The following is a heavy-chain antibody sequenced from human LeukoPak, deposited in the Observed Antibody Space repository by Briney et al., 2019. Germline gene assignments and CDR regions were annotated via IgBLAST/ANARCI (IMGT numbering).Heavy chain of an antibody. V-gene: IGHV1-18*01. CDR1: GYTFTSYG. CDR2: ISAYNGNT. D-gene: IGHD3-10*01. CDR3: ARDRLGSITMVRGVTVFDY. Sequence: ASVKVSCKASGYTFTSYGISWVRQAPGQGLEWMGWISAYNGNTNYAQKLQGRVTMTTDTSTSTAYMELRSLRSDDTAVYYCARDRLGSITMVRGVTVFDYWGQGTLVTVSS. J-gene: IGHJ4*02.